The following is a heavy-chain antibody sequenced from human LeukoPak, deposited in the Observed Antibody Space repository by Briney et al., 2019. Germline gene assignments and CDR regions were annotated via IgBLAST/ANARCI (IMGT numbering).Heavy chain of an antibody. CDR3: ASLYDSSGYYYLVAFDI. CDR2: IYTSGST. Sequence: SETLSLTCTVSGGSISSYYWSWIRQPAGKGLEWIGRIYTSGSTNYNPSLKSRVTMSVDTSKNQFSLKLSSVTAADTAVYYCASLYDSSGYYYLVAFDIWGQGTMVTVSS. V-gene: IGHV4-4*07. D-gene: IGHD3-22*01. J-gene: IGHJ3*02. CDR1: GGSISSYY.